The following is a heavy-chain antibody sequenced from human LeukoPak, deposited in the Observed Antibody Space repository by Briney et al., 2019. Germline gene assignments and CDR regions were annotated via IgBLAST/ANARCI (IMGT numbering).Heavy chain of an antibody. J-gene: IGHJ4*02. V-gene: IGHV3-66*04. Sequence: GGSLRLSCAASGFTVSSNYMSWVRKAPGKGLEWVSVIYSGGSTYYADSVKGRFTISRDNSKNTLYLQMNSLRAEDTAVYYCARLRSGWLPIDYWGQGTLVTVSS. CDR3: ARLRSGWLPIDY. CDR1: GFTVSSNY. CDR2: IYSGGST. D-gene: IGHD3-22*01.